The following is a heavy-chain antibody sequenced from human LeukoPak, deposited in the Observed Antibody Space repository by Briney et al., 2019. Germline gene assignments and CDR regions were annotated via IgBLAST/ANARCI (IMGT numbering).Heavy chain of an antibody. CDR3: ARHVDSSGYWRD. J-gene: IGHJ4*02. CDR1: GESISSSSYY. D-gene: IGHD3-22*01. Sequence: SETLSLTCTVSGESISSSSYYRGWIRQPPGKGLEWIGSIYYSGSTYYNPSLKSRVTISVDTSKNQFSLKLSSVTAADTAVYYCARHVDSSGYWRDWGQGTLVTVSS. CDR2: IYYSGST. V-gene: IGHV4-39*01.